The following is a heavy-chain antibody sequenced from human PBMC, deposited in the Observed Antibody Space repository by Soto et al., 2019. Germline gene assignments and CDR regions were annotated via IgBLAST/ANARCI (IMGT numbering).Heavy chain of an antibody. CDR1: GFTFSSYA. Sequence: GGSLRLSCAASGFTFSSYAMNWVRQAPGKRLEWVSGITGNGAGSYYSDSVKGRFTISRDNSKNTLYLQLNSLRAEDTAVYYCARAGCDGGRCYTLVGLRYGMDVRGQGTTVTVSS. J-gene: IGHJ6*02. CDR3: ARAGCDGGRCYTLVGLRYGMDV. V-gene: IGHV3-23*01. CDR2: ITGNGAGS. D-gene: IGHD2-15*01.